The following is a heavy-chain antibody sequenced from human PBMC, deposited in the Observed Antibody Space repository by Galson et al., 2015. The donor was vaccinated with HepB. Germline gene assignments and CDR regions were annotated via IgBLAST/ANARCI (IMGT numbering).Heavy chain of an antibody. Sequence: SLRLSCAAPGFTFSSYAMHWVRQAPGKGLEWVAVISYDGSNKYYADSVKGRFTISRDNSKNTLYLQMNSLRAEDTAVYYCARDIDPIAVDVGGYWGQGTLVTVSS. V-gene: IGHV3-30*04. CDR3: ARDIDPIAVDVGGY. D-gene: IGHD6-19*01. J-gene: IGHJ4*02. CDR2: ISYDGSNK. CDR1: GFTFSSYA.